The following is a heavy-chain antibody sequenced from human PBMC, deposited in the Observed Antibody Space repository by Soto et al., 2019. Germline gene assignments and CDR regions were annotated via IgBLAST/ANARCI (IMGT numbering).Heavy chain of an antibody. CDR1: GFTFDDYT. D-gene: IGHD3-22*01. CDR3: AKDKGSGYSSPDY. V-gene: IGHV3-43*01. J-gene: IGHJ4*02. CDR2: ISWDGGST. Sequence: GESLKISCAASGFTFDDYTMHWVRQAPGKGLEWVSLISWDGGSTYYADSVKGRFTISRDNSKNSLYLQMNSLRTEDTALYYCAKDKGSGYSSPDYWGQGTLVTVSS.